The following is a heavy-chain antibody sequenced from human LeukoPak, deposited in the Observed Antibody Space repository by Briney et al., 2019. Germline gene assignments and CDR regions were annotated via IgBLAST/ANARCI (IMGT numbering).Heavy chain of an antibody. D-gene: IGHD6-13*01. CDR1: GFTFSSYS. V-gene: IGHV3-21*01. CDR3: ARVPGIAAAGTIY. J-gene: IGHJ4*02. CDR2: ISSSSSYI. Sequence: GESLRLSCAASGFTFSSYSMNWVRQAPGKGLEWVSSISSSSSYIYYADSVKGRFTISRDNAKNSLYLQMNSLGAEDTAVYYCARVPGIAAAGTIYWGQGTLVTVSS.